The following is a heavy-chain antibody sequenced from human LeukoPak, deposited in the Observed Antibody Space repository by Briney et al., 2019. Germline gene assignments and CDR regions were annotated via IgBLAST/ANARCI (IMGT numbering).Heavy chain of an antibody. J-gene: IGHJ3*02. CDR1: GGSISSSSYY. V-gene: IGHV4-39*01. CDR3: ARRDRYLDWLLAVDDAFDI. D-gene: IGHD3-9*01. Sequence: SETLSLTCTVSGGSISSSSYYWGWIRQPPGKGLEWIGSIYYSGSTYYNPSLKSRVTISVDTSKNQFSLKLSSVTAADTAVYYCARRDRYLDWLLAVDDAFDIWGQGTMVTVSS. CDR2: IYYSGST.